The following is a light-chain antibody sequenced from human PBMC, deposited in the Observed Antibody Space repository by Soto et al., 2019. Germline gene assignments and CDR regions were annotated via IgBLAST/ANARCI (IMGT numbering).Light chain of an antibody. CDR3: QQYNDWPLT. CDR2: GAS. Sequence: EKVMTQSPATLSVSPGERATLSCRASQSVNSNLAWYQQKPGQAPRLLIYGASTRATGIPARFSGSASGTEFNLTISSLQSEDFAVYYCQQYNDWPLTFGGGTKVEIK. CDR1: QSVNSN. V-gene: IGKV3-15*01. J-gene: IGKJ4*01.